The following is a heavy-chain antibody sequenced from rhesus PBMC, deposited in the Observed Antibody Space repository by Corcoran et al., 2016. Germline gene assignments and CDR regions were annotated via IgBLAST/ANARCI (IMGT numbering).Heavy chain of an antibody. CDR2: ISYSGST. CDR3: ARARGIAAEGDAFDF. Sequence: QLQLQESGPGLVKPSETLSLTCAVSGYSISSGYGWSWIRQPPGKGLEWIGYISYSGSTRYNPSLESRGTSSRDTSKNQFCLKLSSVTAADTAVYYCARARGIAAEGDAFDFWGQGLRVTVSS. J-gene: IGHJ3*01. CDR1: GYSISSGYG. V-gene: IGHV4-122*02. D-gene: IGHD6-25*01.